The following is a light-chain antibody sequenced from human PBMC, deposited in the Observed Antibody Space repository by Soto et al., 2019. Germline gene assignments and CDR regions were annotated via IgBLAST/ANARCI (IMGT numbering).Light chain of an antibody. CDR3: QQYYRYPWT. CDR2: DAS. Sequence: DIQMTQSPSTLSASVGDRVTITCRASQTINSFLAWYQQTPGKAPKLLIYDASSLQSGVPSRFSAVASGTEFTLTISSLQPDDFATFHCQQYYRYPWTFGQGTKVEIK. V-gene: IGKV1-5*01. J-gene: IGKJ1*01. CDR1: QTINSF.